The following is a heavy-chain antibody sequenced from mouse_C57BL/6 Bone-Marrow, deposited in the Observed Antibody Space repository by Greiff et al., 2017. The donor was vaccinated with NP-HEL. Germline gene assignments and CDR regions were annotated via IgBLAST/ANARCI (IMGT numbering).Heavy chain of an antibody. D-gene: IGHD1-1*01. V-gene: IGHV5-17*01. Sequence: EVKLVESGGGLVKPGGSLKLSCAASGFTFSDYGMHWVRQAPEKGLEWVAYISSGSSTIYYADTVKGRFTISRDNAKNTLFLQMTSLRSEDTAMYYCAREYYYGSRYYYAMDYWGQGTSVTVSS. CDR2: ISSGSSTI. J-gene: IGHJ4*01. CDR3: AREYYYGSRYYYAMDY. CDR1: GFTFSDYG.